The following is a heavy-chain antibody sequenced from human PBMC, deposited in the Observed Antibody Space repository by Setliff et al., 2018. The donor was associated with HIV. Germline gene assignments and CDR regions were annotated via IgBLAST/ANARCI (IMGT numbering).Heavy chain of an antibody. J-gene: IGHJ4*02. V-gene: IGHV4-39*02. D-gene: IGHD3-10*01. CDR2: IYYTGST. CDR3: ARDSCLYGSGGFCY. Sequence: SETLSLTCTVSGGSVSSSSYYWAWIRQPPGKGLEWIGTIYYTGSTYYNPSLKSRVTIFVDTSRNQFSLKLTSVTAADTAVYYCARDSCLYGSGGFCYWGQGTLVTVSS. CDR1: GGSVSSSSYY.